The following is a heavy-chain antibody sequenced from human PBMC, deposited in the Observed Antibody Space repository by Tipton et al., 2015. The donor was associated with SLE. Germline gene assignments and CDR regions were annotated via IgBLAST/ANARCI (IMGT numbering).Heavy chain of an antibody. D-gene: IGHD2-8*02. CDR1: GGSITSGDYY. CDR2: IYYTGST. J-gene: IGHJ4*02. CDR3: ARPSKCTGDVCYGYFDC. V-gene: IGHV4-61*10. Sequence: TLSLTCTVSGGSITSGDYYWSWIRQTAGKGLEWIGYIYYTGSTTYNPSLKSRVSISVDTSKNQFSLKLSSVTAADTAVYYCARPSKCTGDVCYGYFDCWGQGTLVTVSS.